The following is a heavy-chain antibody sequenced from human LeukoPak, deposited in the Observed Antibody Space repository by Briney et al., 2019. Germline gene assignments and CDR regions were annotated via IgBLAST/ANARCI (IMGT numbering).Heavy chain of an antibody. CDR2: ITNDASST. V-gene: IGHV3-74*01. CDR1: GLTFSSDW. J-gene: IGHJ6*04. D-gene: IGHD4-17*01. Sequence: PGGSLRLSCAASGLTFSSDWMHWVRQAPGEGLVWVPRITNDASSTSYADSVKGRFTISRDNAKNTLYLEMSSLRAEDTAVYYCVRDSSVTRMDVWGKGTTVTVSS. CDR3: VRDSSVTRMDV.